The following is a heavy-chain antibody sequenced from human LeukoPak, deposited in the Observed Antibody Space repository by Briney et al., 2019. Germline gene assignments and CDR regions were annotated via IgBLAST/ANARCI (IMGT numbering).Heavy chain of an antibody. CDR3: AKPPGDFHPYFDRWFDS. D-gene: IGHD7-27*01. Sequence: GGSLRLSCAASGFSFSNHVMSWVRQAPGKGLECVSGISGSGGATYYADSVNGRFTISRDNSKNTLYLQLNSLRAEDTALYYCAKPPGDFHPYFDRWFDSWGQGTLVTVSS. V-gene: IGHV3-23*01. J-gene: IGHJ5*01. CDR1: GFSFSNHV. CDR2: ISGSGGAT.